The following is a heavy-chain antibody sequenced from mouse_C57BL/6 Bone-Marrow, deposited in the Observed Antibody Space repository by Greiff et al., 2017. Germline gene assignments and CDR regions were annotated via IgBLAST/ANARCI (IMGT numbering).Heavy chain of an antibody. Sequence: VQLQQSGPELVKPGASVKISCKASGYTFTDYYMNWVKQSHGKSLEWIGDINPNNGGTSYNQKFKGKATLTVDKSSSTAYMELRSLTSEDSAVYYCARSAGWLLPRFDYWGQGTTLTVSS. V-gene: IGHV1-26*01. J-gene: IGHJ2*01. CDR3: ARSAGWLLPRFDY. D-gene: IGHD2-3*01. CDR1: GYTFTDYY. CDR2: INPNNGGT.